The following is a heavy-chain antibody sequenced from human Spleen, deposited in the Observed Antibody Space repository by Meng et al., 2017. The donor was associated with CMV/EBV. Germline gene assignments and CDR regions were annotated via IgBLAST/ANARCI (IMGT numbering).Heavy chain of an antibody. J-gene: IGHJ6*02. V-gene: IGHV3-53*01. CDR2: IYSGGRI. CDR1: GFTVRSHY. Sequence: GGSLRLSCAVSGFTVRSHYVSWVRQAPGKGLEWVSIIYSGGRIEYADSVKGRFTVSRDASKNTVFLQMNSLRAEDTAVYFCATSRGGATYSYHAMDVWGQGTTVTVSS. D-gene: IGHD2-21*01. CDR3: ATSRGGATYSYHAMDV.